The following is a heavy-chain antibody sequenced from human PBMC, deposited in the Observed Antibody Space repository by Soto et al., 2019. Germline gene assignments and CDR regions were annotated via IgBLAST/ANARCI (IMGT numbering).Heavy chain of an antibody. CDR3: AKARRGYDYVRYYGMDV. CDR2: ISWNSGSI. V-gene: IGHV3-9*01. CDR1: GFTFDDYA. D-gene: IGHD5-12*01. Sequence: GGSLRLSCAASGFTFDDYAMHWVRQAPGKGLAWVSGISWNSGSIGYADSVKGRFTISRDNAKNSLYLQMNSLRAEDTALYYCAKARRGYDYVRYYGMDVWGQGTTVTVSS. J-gene: IGHJ6*02.